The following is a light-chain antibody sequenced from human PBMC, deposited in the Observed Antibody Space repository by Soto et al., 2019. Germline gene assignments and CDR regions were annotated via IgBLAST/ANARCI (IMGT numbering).Light chain of an antibody. CDR2: DAS. J-gene: IGKJ2*01. Sequence: EIVLTQSPATLSLSPGERATLSCRASQSVSSYLAWYQQKPGQAPRLLIYDASNRATGIPARFSGSGSGTDFTLTISSLXPXXXXVYYCQQRSNWPPKYTFGQGTKLEIK. CDR3: QQRSNWPPKYT. V-gene: IGKV3-11*01. CDR1: QSVSSY.